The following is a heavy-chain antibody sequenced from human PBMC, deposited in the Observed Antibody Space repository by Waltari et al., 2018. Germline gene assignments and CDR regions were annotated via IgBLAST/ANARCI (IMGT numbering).Heavy chain of an antibody. V-gene: IGHV2-5*02. CDR1: GFSLSRSGLT. D-gene: IGHD3-10*01. CDR2: IYWDDDT. CDR3: ARSRGMTYLDF. Sequence: QITLKESGPTVVKPTETLTLTCNFSGFSLSRSGLTVSWIRQPPGKALEWLAVIYWDDDTRYSPFLRTRLTITKDTSKNSVVLTLANMDPGDIAAYFCARSRGMTYLDFWGQGILVTVSS. J-gene: IGHJ4*02.